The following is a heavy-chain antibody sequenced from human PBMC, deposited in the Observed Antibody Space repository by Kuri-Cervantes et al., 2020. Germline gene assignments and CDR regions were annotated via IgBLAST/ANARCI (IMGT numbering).Heavy chain of an antibody. CDR1: GGSISSSSYY. Sequence: SETLSLTCTVSGGSISSSSYYWGWIRQPPGAGLEWIGSIYYSGTTYYNPSLKSRITISIDTSKNQFSLKLNSVTAADTAVYYCARGSPYSSSWYYYYYMDVWGKGTTVTVSS. D-gene: IGHD6-13*01. CDR2: IYYSGTT. V-gene: IGHV4-39*07. CDR3: ARGSPYSSSWYYYYYMDV. J-gene: IGHJ6*03.